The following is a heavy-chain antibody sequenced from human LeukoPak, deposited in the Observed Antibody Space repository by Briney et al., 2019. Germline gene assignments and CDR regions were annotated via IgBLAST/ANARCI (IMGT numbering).Heavy chain of an antibody. J-gene: IGHJ5*02. V-gene: IGHV3-53*01. CDR1: GFNVSSIY. D-gene: IGHD6-19*01. CDR2: TYSGGTT. CDR3: ARDSSSGWYSNWFDP. Sequence: PGGSLRLSCAASGFNVSSIYMSWVRQAPGKGLEWVSITYSGGTTYYADSVKGRFTISRDNAKNSLYLQMNSLRAEDTAVYYCARDSSSGWYSNWFDPWGQGTLVTVSS.